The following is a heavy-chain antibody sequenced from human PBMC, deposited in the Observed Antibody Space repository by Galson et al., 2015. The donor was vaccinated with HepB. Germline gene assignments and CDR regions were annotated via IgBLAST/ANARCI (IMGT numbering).Heavy chain of an antibody. D-gene: IGHD1-26*01. CDR3: ARPRRDSGSPGAFDI. CDR1: GYTFTSYA. J-gene: IGHJ3*02. Sequence: SVKVSCKASGYTFTSYAMHWVRQAPGQRLEWMGWINAGNGNTKYSQKFQGRVTITRDTSASTAYMELSSLRSEDTAVYYCARPRRDSGSPGAFDIWGQGTMVTVSS. V-gene: IGHV1-3*01. CDR2: INAGNGNT.